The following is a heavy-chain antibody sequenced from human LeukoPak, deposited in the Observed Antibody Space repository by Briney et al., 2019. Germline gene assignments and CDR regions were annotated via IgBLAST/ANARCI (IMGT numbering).Heavy chain of an antibody. CDR1: GFTVSSNY. J-gene: IGHJ4*02. CDR3: AKVVPAVSGFDY. V-gene: IGHV3-53*01. Sequence: GGSLRLSCAASGFTVSSNYMSWVRQAPGKGLEWVSVIYSGGSTYYADSVKGRFTISRDNSKDTLYLQMNSLRAEDTAVYYCAKVVPAVSGFDYWGQGTLVTVSS. CDR2: IYSGGST. D-gene: IGHD2-2*01.